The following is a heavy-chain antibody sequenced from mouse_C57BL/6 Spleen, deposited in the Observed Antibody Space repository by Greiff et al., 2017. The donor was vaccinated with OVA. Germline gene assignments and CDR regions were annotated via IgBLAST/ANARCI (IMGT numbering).Heavy chain of an antibody. D-gene: IGHD3-2*02. CDR2: IYPGSGST. CDR1: GYTFTSYW. V-gene: IGHV1-55*01. Sequence: QVQLQQPGAELVKPGASVKMSCKASGYTFTSYWITWVKQRPGQGLEWIGDIYPGSGSTNYNEKFKSKATLTVDTSSSTAYMQLSSLTSEDSAVYYCARAGTAQGTFAYWGQGTLVTVSA. CDR3: ARAGTAQGTFAY. J-gene: IGHJ3*01.